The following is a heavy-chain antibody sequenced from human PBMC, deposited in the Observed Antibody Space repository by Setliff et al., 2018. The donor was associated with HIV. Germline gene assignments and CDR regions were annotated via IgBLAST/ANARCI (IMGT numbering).Heavy chain of an antibody. CDR2: INPHGSEK. V-gene: IGHV3-7*01. CDR1: GLSYINDW. Sequence: GGSLRLSCTASGLSYINDWVSWVRQAPGKGLEWLASINPHGSEKYYADSVKGRFTISRDNARNSLSLQMNSLRTEDTAVYYCFGAGTCSYWGQGTLVTV. D-gene: IGHD3-10*01. CDR3: FGAGTCSY. J-gene: IGHJ4*02.